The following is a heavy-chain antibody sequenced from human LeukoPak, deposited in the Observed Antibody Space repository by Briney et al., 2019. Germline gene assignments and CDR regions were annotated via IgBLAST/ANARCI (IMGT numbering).Heavy chain of an antibody. D-gene: IGHD5-18*01. J-gene: IGHJ4*02. Sequence: GGSLRLSCAASGFTFSSYSMNWARQAPGKGLEWVASISSGSSYIYYADSVKGRFTISRDNAKNSLYLQMNSLGAEDTAVYYCARGYLAGDYWGQGTLVTVSS. V-gene: IGHV3-21*01. CDR3: ARGYLAGDY. CDR2: ISSGSSYI. CDR1: GFTFSSYS.